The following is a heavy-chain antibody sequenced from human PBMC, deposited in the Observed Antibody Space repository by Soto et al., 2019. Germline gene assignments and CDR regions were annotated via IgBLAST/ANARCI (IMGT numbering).Heavy chain of an antibody. D-gene: IGHD2-2*01. CDR3: AKDLDATVFNFDY. V-gene: IGHV3-23*01. J-gene: IGHJ4*02. CDR1: GFPFSTFSSYG. CDR2: INSSGGRT. Sequence: GGSLRLSCAASGFPFSTFSSYGMSWVRQAPGKGLEWVSTINSSGGRTYSADSMKGRFTISRDNSKNTVYLQMNSLRAEDTAIYYCAKDLDATVFNFDYWGQGTLVTVSS.